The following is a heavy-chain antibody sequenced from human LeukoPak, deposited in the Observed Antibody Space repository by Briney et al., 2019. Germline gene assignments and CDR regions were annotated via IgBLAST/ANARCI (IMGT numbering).Heavy chain of an antibody. CDR1: GFTFSTSW. D-gene: IGHD6-6*01. Sequence: PGGSLRLSCAASGFTFSTSWRNWVRQAPGKGPVWVSRINGDGSITTYADSVKGRFTISRDNAKNALSLQMNSLRAEDTAVYYCRYGSSSGDYWGQGTLVTVSS. CDR3: RYGSSSGDY. V-gene: IGHV3-74*01. J-gene: IGHJ4*02. CDR2: INGDGSIT.